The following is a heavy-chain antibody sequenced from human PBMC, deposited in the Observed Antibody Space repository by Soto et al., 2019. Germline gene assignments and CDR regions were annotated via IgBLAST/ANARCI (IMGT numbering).Heavy chain of an antibody. CDR3: ARGEALRFLEWSNFFYYGMDV. CDR1: GYTFTSYG. CDR2: ISAYNGNT. Sequence: ASVKVSCKASGYTFTSYGISWVRQARGQGLEWMGWISAYNGNTNYAQKLQGRVTMTTDTSTSTAYMELRSLRSDDTAVYFCARGEALRFLEWSNFFYYGMDVWGQGPTVTVSS. D-gene: IGHD3-3*01. J-gene: IGHJ6*02. V-gene: IGHV1-18*01.